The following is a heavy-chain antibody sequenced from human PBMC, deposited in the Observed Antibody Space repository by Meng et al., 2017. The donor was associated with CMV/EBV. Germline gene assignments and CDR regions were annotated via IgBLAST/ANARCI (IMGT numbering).Heavy chain of an antibody. V-gene: IGHV1-69*02. CDR1: GGTFGSYT. Sequence: SVKVSCKASGGTFGSYTISWVRQAPGQGLEWMGRIIPILGIANYAQKFQGRVTITADKSTSTAYMELSSLRSEDTAVYYCASGGDITFGVVIMSHYYYYGMDVWGQGTTVTVSS. J-gene: IGHJ6*02. CDR2: IIPILGIA. CDR3: ASGGDITFGVVIMSHYYYYGMDV. D-gene: IGHD3-3*01.